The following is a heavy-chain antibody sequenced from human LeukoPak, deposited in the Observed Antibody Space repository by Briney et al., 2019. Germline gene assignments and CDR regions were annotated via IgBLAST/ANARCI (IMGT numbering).Heavy chain of an antibody. J-gene: IGHJ4*02. CDR3: ARTIVATIPPYYFDY. CDR2: IYYSGIT. D-gene: IGHD5-12*01. V-gene: IGHV4-39*07. Sequence: PSETLSLTCTVSGASISSSAYYWGWIRQPPGKGLEWVGSIYYSGITYYNPSLRSRVTLSVDTSKNQISLKLNSVTAADTAVYYCARTIVATIPPYYFDYWGQGTLVTVSS. CDR1: GASISSSAYY.